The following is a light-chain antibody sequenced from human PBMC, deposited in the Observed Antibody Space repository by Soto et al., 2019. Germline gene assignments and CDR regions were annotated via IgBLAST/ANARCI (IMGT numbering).Light chain of an antibody. CDR3: QPRSSCPPLT. J-gene: IGKJ4*01. Sequence: EIESTQSPAALSLSQGERATLSCRASQSVSTYLAWYQQKPGQAPRLLIYDASNRATGIPTRFSGSGSGTDFTLTISCLEPEDFAVYYCQPRSSCPPLTSGGVAKLDIK. V-gene: IGKV3-11*01. CDR1: QSVSTY. CDR2: DAS.